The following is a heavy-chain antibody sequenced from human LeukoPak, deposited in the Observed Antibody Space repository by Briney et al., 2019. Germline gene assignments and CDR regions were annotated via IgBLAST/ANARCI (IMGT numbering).Heavy chain of an antibody. J-gene: IGHJ4*02. CDR1: GFTFDDYA. V-gene: IGHV3-23*01. CDR3: AKDLDEDY. D-gene: IGHD3-3*01. Sequence: PGRSLRLSCAASGFTFDDYAMHWVRQAPGKGLEWVSAISGSGGSTYYADSVKGRFTISRDNSKNTLYLQMNSLRAEDTAVYYCAKDLDEDYWGQGTLVTVSS. CDR2: ISGSGGST.